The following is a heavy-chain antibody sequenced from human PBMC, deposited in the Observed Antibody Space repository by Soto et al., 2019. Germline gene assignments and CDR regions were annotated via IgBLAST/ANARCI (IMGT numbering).Heavy chain of an antibody. CDR1: GGTFSSYT. Sequence: SVKVSCKASGGTFSSYTTSWVRQAPGQGLEWMGRIIPILGIANYAQKFQGRVTITADKSTSTAYMELSSLRSEDTAVYYCATGAPWLQLYWFDPWGPGTLVTVSS. D-gene: IGHD5-18*01. J-gene: IGHJ5*02. CDR3: ATGAPWLQLYWFDP. V-gene: IGHV1-69*02. CDR2: IIPILGIA.